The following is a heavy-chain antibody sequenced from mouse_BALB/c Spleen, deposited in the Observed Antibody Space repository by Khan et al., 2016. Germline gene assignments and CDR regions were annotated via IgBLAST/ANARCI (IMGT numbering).Heavy chain of an antibody. J-gene: IGHJ2*01. Sequence: VQLKESGPGLVKPSQSLSLTCTVTGYSITSGYDWNWIRQFPGNKLEWMGYISYSGSTNYNPSLKSRISITRDTSKHQFFLQLNAVTTEDTAAYYCARTARIKYWGQGTTLTVSS. CDR1: GYSITSGYD. V-gene: IGHV3-2*02. CDR2: ISYSGST. CDR3: ARTARIKY. D-gene: IGHD1-2*01.